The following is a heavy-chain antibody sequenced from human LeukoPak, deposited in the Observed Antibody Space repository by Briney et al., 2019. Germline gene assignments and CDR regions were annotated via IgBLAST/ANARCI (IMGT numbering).Heavy chain of an antibody. CDR1: GYTFTGYY. J-gene: IGHJ3*02. Sequence: ASVKVSCKASGYTFTGYYMHWVRQAPGQGLEWMGWINSNSGGTNYAQKFQGRVTMTRDTSISTAYMELSSLRSDDTAVYYCARVKRYNILTGSRGAFDIWGQGTMVTVSS. CDR3: ARVKRYNILTGSRGAFDI. CDR2: INSNSGGT. D-gene: IGHD3-9*01. V-gene: IGHV1-2*02.